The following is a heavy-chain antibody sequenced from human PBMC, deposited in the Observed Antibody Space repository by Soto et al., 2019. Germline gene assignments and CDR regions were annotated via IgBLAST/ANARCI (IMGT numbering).Heavy chain of an antibody. V-gene: IGHV3-30*03. CDR3: VGEVASGY. J-gene: IGHJ4*02. D-gene: IGHD3-10*01. Sequence: QVQLVESGGGVVQPGRSLRLSCAASGVTLSNFGMHWVRQAPGKGLEWVAVISRDGSTMFYADSVKGRFTISRDSSRNMLYLQMNSVRAEDTAVYHCVGEVASGYWGQGTLVTVSS. CDR2: ISRDGSTM. CDR1: GVTLSNFG.